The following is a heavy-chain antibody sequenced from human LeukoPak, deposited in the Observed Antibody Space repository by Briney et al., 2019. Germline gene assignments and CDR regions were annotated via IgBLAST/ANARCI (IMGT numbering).Heavy chain of an antibody. CDR3: ARDFYGDDGHHPFDY. Sequence: PSETLSLTCSVSGGSISNYYWNWLRQPAGKGLEWIGRIYASGSTNYNPSLKSRVTISMDKSKNHFSLNLKSVTAADTALYYCARDFYGDDGHHPFDYWGQGIQVTVSS. CDR2: IYASGST. CDR1: GGSISNYY. J-gene: IGHJ4*02. V-gene: IGHV4-4*07. D-gene: IGHD2/OR15-2a*01.